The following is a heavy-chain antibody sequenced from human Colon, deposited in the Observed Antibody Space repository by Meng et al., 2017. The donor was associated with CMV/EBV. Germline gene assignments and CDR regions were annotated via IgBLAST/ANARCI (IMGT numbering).Heavy chain of an antibody. CDR1: GFIFSNYW. V-gene: IGHV3-7*01. Sequence: GESLKISCAASGFIFSNYWMSWVRQAPGKGLEWVANIKQDGSEKYYVDSVRGRFTISRDNAKNSLYLQMNSLRAEDTAVYYCARGPVPGGWGQGTLVTVSS. J-gene: IGHJ4*02. CDR3: ARGPVPGG. CDR2: IKQDGSEK. D-gene: IGHD3-10*01.